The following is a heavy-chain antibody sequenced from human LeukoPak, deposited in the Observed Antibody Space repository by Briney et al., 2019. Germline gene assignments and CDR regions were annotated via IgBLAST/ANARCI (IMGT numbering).Heavy chain of an antibody. CDR1: GGSISSGDYC. J-gene: IGHJ4*02. CDR3: ARGAYCGGDCYPNFDY. CDR2: IYYSGST. V-gene: IGHV4-30-4*01. Sequence: SETLSLTCTVSGGSISSGDYCWSWIRQPPGKGLEWIGYIYYSGSTYYNPSLKSRVTISVDTSKNQFSLKLSSVTAADTAVYYCARGAYCGGDCYPNFDYWGQGTLVTVSS. D-gene: IGHD2-21*02.